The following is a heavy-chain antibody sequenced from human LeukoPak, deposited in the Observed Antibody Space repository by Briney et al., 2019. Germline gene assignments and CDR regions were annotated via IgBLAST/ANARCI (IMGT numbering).Heavy chain of an antibody. V-gene: IGHV4-31*03. J-gene: IGHJ4*02. Sequence: SQTLSLTFTVSGSPISSGGYHWSWIRQHPGKGLEWIGYIYYSGSTYYNPSLKSRVTISVDTSKNQFSLKLSSVTAADTAVYYCARDPLTTRVYWGQGTLVTVSS. D-gene: IGHD1-14*01. CDR3: ARDPLTTRVY. CDR2: IYYSGST. CDR1: GSPISSGGYH.